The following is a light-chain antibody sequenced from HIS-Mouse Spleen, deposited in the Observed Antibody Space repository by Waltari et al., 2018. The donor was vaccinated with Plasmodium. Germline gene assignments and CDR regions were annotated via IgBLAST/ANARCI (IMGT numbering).Light chain of an antibody. CDR1: SSDLGGYNY. V-gene: IGLV2-14*03. CDR2: DVS. Sequence: QSALTQPASVSGSPGPSIPISCTGPSSDLGGYNYVSWYQQHPGKAPNLMIYDVSNRPSGVSNRFSGSKSGNTASLTISGLQAEDEADYYCSSYTSSSTLVFGGGTKLTVL. J-gene: IGLJ2*01. CDR3: SSYTSSSTLV.